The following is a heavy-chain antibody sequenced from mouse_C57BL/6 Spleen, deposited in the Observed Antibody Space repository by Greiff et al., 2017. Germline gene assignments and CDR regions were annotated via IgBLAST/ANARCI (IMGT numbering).Heavy chain of an antibody. CDR2: IDPETGGT. Sequence: VQLQQSGAELVRPGASVTLSCKASGYTFTDYEMHWVKQTPVHGLEWIGAIDPETGGTAYNQKFKGKAILTADKSSSTAYMELRSLTSEDSAVYYCTRETGTAWFAYWGQGTLVTVSA. CDR1: GYTFTDYE. J-gene: IGHJ3*01. D-gene: IGHD4-1*01. V-gene: IGHV1-15*01. CDR3: TRETGTAWFAY.